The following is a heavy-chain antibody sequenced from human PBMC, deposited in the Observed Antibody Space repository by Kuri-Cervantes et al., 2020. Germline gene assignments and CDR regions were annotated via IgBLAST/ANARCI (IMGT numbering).Heavy chain of an antibody. Sequence: GESLKISCAASGFTFSSYSMNWVRQAPGKGLEWVSYISSSSSTIYYADPVKGRFTISRDNAKNSLYLQMNSLRDEDTAVYYCARDRGSSWYGYYYYGMDVWGQGTTVTVSS. D-gene: IGHD6-13*01. CDR3: ARDRGSSWYGYYYYGMDV. CDR2: ISSSSSTI. V-gene: IGHV3-48*02. J-gene: IGHJ6*02. CDR1: GFTFSSYS.